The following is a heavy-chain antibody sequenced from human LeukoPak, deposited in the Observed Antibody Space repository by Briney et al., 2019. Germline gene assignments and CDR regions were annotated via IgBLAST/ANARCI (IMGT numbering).Heavy chain of an antibody. V-gene: IGHV4-59*01. CDR2: IYYSGST. J-gene: IGHJ4*02. Sequence: SETLSLTCAVYGGSFSGYYWSWIRQPSGKGLEWIGYIYYSGSTNYNPSLKSRVTISVDTSKNQFSLKLSSVTAADTAVYYCARAGSSGYFDYWGQGTLVTVSS. D-gene: IGHD3-22*01. CDR1: GGSFSGYY. CDR3: ARAGSSGYFDY.